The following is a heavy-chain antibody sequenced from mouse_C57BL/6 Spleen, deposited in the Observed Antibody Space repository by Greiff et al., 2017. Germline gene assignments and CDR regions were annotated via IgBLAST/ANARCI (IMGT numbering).Heavy chain of an antibody. J-gene: IGHJ3*01. D-gene: IGHD2-4*01. CDR2: ISYSGST. Sequence: DVKLQESGPGMVKPSQSLSLTCTVTGYSITSGYDWHWIRHFPGNKLEWMGYISYSGSTNYNPSLKSRISITHDTSKNHFFLKLNSVTTEDTATYYCARDGNDYPFAYWGQGTLVTVSA. CDR3: ARDGNDYPFAY. V-gene: IGHV3-1*01. CDR1: GYSITSGYD.